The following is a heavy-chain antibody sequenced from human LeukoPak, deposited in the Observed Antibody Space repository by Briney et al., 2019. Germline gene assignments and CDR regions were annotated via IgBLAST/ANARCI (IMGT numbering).Heavy chain of an antibody. CDR1: GGSISSYY. Sequence: PSETLSLTCTVSGGSISSYYWSWIRQPPGKGLEWIGYIYYSGSTNYNPSLKSRVTISVDTSKNQFSLKLSSVTAADTAVYYCARDPGSSWSDYYYYHGMDVWGQGTTVTVSS. D-gene: IGHD6-13*01. CDR2: IYYSGST. CDR3: ARDPGSSWSDYYYYHGMDV. V-gene: IGHV4-59*01. J-gene: IGHJ6*02.